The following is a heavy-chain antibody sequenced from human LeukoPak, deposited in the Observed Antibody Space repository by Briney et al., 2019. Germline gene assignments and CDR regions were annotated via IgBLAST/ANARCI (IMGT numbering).Heavy chain of an antibody. V-gene: IGHV5-51*01. CDR1: GYSLTSYW. D-gene: IGHD3-22*01. CDR3: ARSLYYYDSSGYPFDY. Sequence: GESLKISCKGSGYSLTSYWIGWVRQMPGKGLEWMGIIYPGDSDTRYSPSFQGQVTISADKSISTAYLQWSSLKASGTAMYYCARSLYYYDSSGYPFDYWGQGTLVTVSS. J-gene: IGHJ4*02. CDR2: IYPGDSDT.